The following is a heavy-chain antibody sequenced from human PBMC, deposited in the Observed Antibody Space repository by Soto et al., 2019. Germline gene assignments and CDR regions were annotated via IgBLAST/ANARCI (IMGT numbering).Heavy chain of an antibody. CDR3: AKDYYDTERLYFDN. J-gene: IGHJ4*02. D-gene: IGHD3-22*01. CDR2: VSDNGGRT. CDR1: GFTFSNYG. V-gene: IGHV3-23*01. Sequence: PGGSLRLSCAASGFTFSNYGMSWVRQAPGKGLEWVSAVSDNGGRTRYADSVKGRFTISRDNSQNTLYLQMLSLRADDTAIYYCAKDYYDTERLYFDNWGQGTLVTVSS.